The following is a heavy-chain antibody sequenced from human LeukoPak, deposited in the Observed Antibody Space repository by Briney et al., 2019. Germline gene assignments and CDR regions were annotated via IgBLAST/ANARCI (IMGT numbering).Heavy chain of an antibody. CDR2: IMPLFAAA. CDR1: RGTFSNYI. Sequence: SVKVSCKASRGTFSNYIFNWVRQAPGQGLEWMGGIMPLFAAADYAQNFQGRVTITTDESTSTVYMELSRLRSEDTALYYCASHYYYDTFTYYERAPGWGQGTLTVSS. CDR3: ASHYYYDTFTYYERAPG. D-gene: IGHD3-22*01. J-gene: IGHJ4*02. V-gene: IGHV1-69*05.